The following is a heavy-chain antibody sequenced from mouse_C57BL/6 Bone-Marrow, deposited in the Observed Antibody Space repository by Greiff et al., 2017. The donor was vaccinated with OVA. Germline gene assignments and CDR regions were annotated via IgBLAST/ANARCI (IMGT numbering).Heavy chain of an antibody. CDR1: GYTFTSYW. Sequence: QVQLQQPGAELVKPGASVKLSCKTSGYTFTSYWMHWVKQRPGQGLEWIGMIHPNSGSTNYNEKFKSKATLTVDKSSSTAYMQLSSLTSEDSAVYYCASGGFYYNNYVGWDFDVWGTGTTVTVSS. D-gene: IGHD2-5*01. V-gene: IGHV1-64*01. CDR3: ASGGFYYNNYVGWDFDV. J-gene: IGHJ1*03. CDR2: IHPNSGST.